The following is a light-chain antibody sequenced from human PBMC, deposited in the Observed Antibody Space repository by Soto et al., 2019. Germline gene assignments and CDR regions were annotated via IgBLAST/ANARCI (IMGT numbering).Light chain of an antibody. CDR1: QTIDTK. J-gene: IGKJ1*01. Sequence: EIVMTQSPGTLSVSPGKISTLSCRASQTIDTKLAWYQQKPGQAPRLLIFAASTRATGIPARFSGSGSGTEFALTITSLKSEDFALYYCQQYNNRHTWTFGQGTKVDIK. CDR3: QQYNNRHTWT. V-gene: IGKV3-15*01. CDR2: AAS.